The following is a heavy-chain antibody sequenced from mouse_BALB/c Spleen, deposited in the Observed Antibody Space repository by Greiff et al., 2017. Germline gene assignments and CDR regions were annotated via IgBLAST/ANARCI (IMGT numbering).Heavy chain of an antibody. Sequence: EVQGVESGGGLVKPGGSLKLSCAASGFTFSSYAMSWVRQTPEKRLEWVASISSGGSTYYPDSVKGRFTISRDNARNILYLQMSSLRSEDTAMYYCARGGSSPPHFDVWGAGTTVTVSS. CDR3: ARGGSSPPHFDV. D-gene: IGHD1-1*01. V-gene: IGHV5-6-5*01. CDR2: ISSGGST. J-gene: IGHJ1*01. CDR1: GFTFSSYA.